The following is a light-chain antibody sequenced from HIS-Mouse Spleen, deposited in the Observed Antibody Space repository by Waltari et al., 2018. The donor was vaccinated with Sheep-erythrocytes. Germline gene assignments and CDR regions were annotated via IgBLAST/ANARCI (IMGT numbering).Light chain of an antibody. Sequence: SYELTQPPSVSVSPGQTASIPCSGDKLGDKYACWYQQKPGQSPVLVIYQDSKRPSGIPERVSGYNSGNTATLTISGTQAMDEADYYCQAWDSSTVVFGGGTKLTVL. J-gene: IGLJ2*01. V-gene: IGLV3-1*01. CDR1: KLGDKY. CDR2: QDS. CDR3: QAWDSSTVV.